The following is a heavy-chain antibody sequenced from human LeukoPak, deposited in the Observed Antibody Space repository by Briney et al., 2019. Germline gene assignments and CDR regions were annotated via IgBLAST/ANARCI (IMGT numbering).Heavy chain of an antibody. J-gene: IGHJ4*02. CDR2: IHFNGNT. V-gene: IGHV4-39*01. Sequence: PSETLSLTCTVSGDSISGGTFYWGWVRQPPGQGLEWIGSIHFNGNTYSNPSLKSPVTISVDMPKNQFSLNLSSVTVADTAVYYCAGRVGATIWTGLHFWGQGSLVTVSS. CDR1: GDSISGGTFY. D-gene: IGHD1-26*01. CDR3: AGRVGATIWTGLHF.